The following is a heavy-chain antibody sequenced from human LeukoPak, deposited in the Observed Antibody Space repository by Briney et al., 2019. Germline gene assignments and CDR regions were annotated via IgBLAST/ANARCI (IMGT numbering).Heavy chain of an antibody. Sequence: PGGSLGLSCVPSGFTFSGYGLSWVRQAPGKGLEWVSGISGSGNSTYYADSVKGRFTISRDSSKNTLSLLVDSLRAEDTAVYYCALLSGYMDVWGKGTTVTVSS. J-gene: IGHJ6*03. CDR1: GFTFSGYG. CDR2: ISGSGNST. CDR3: ALLSGYMDV. V-gene: IGHV3-23*01. D-gene: IGHD3-9*01.